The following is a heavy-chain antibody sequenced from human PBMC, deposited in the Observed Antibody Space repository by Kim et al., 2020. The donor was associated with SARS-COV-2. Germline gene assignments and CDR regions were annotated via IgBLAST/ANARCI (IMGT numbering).Heavy chain of an antibody. J-gene: IGHJ2*01. CDR1: GFTFSSYA. CDR3: ATARGYDNNYWYFAF. V-gene: IGHV3-23*01. Sequence: GGSLRLSCAASGFTFSSYAMNWVRQAPGKGLEWVSTISGVAGRRTYYADSVKGRFTISRDNSKNTLYLQMNGLRADDTAVYYFATARGYDNNYWYFAFWG. CDR2: ISGVAGRRT. D-gene: IGHD5-12*01.